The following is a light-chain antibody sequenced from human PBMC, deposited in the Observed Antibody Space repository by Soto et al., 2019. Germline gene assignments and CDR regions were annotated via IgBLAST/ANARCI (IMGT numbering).Light chain of an antibody. Sequence: EILLTQSPGTLSLSPGERATLSCRASQSVRNSYLAWYQQKPGQAPRLLIYGASGRATGIPDRFSGSGSGTDFTLTISRLETEEFALYYCQQYGSSPYTFGQGTKLEI. CDR3: QQYGSSPYT. CDR1: QSVRNSY. J-gene: IGKJ2*01. V-gene: IGKV3-20*01. CDR2: GAS.